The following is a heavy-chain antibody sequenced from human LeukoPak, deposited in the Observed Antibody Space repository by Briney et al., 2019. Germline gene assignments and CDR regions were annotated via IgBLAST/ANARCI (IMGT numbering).Heavy chain of an antibody. CDR3: AKDRDADYGDFPYYYYGMDV. CDR1: GFTFSDYY. V-gene: IGHV3-11*04. CDR2: ISSSGSTI. D-gene: IGHD4-17*01. J-gene: IGHJ6*02. Sequence: GGSLRLSCAASGFTFSDYYMSWIRQAPGKGLEWVSYISSSGSTIYYADSVKGRFTISRDNAKNSLYLQMNSLRAEDTAVYYCAKDRDADYGDFPYYYYGMDVWGQGTTVTVSS.